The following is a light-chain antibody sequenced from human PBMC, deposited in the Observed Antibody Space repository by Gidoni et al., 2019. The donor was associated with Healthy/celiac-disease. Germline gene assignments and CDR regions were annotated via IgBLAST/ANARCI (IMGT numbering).Light chain of an antibody. CDR3: QSYDSSLSGSRVV. CDR2: GNS. Sequence: QSVLTQTPSVSGAPGQRVTISCTGSSSNIGAGYDVHWYQQLPGTAPKLLIYGNSNRPSGVPDRFSGSKSGTSASLAISGLQAEDEADYYFQSYDSSLSGSRVVFGGGTKLTVL. CDR1: SSNIGAGYD. V-gene: IGLV1-40*01. J-gene: IGLJ2*01.